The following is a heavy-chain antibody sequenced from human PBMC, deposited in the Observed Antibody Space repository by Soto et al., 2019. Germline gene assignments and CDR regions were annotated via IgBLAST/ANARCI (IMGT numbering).Heavy chain of an antibody. CDR3: ARRRGFTYYYGMDV. CDR1: GGSISSGGYS. D-gene: IGHD5-12*01. V-gene: IGHV4-30-2*01. Sequence: QLQLQESGSGLVKPSQTLSLTCAVSGGSISSGGYSWSWIRQPPGKGLEWIGYIYHSGSTYYNPSRKSRVTISVDRSKNQFSLKLSSVTAADTAVYYCARRRGFTYYYGMDVWGQGTTVTVSS. J-gene: IGHJ6*02. CDR2: IYHSGST.